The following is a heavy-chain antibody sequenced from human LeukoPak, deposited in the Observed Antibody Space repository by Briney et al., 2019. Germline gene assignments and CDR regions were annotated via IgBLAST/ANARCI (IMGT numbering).Heavy chain of an antibody. CDR1: GFTFSSYA. J-gene: IGHJ4*02. CDR3: ARVTY. CDR2: ISSSSSII. Sequence: GGSLRLSCAASGFTFSSYAVTWVRQAPGKGLEWISYISSSSSIIYYADSVKGRFTISRDNAKNSLYLQMNSLRVEDTAVYYCARVTYWGQGTLVTVSS. V-gene: IGHV3-48*04.